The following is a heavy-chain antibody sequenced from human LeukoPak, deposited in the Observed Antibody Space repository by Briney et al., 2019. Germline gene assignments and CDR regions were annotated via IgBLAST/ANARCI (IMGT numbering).Heavy chain of an antibody. D-gene: IGHD1-26*01. V-gene: IGHV3-30*02. CDR2: IRNDGSND. Sequence: GGSLRLSCAASGFTFSHHGMHWVRQAPGKGLEWVAFIRNDGSNDYYADSVKGRFTISRDSSKNTLYLQMNSLRAEDTAVYYCANVGPDYYYMDVWGKGTTVTVSS. J-gene: IGHJ6*03. CDR1: GFTFSHHG. CDR3: ANVGPDYYYMDV.